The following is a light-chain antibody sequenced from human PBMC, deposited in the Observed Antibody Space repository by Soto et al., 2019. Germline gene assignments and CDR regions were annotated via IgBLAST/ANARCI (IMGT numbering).Light chain of an antibody. CDR2: DVS. Sequence: EIVLTQSPGTLSLSPGERATLSCRASQSVTTNRLAWYQQKAGQAPRLLIYDVSSRATGIPDRFSGSGSGTDFTLTISRLEHEDFAVYYCQQYGNSPQTFGQGTRLEIK. CDR1: QSVTTNR. J-gene: IGKJ5*01. CDR3: QQYGNSPQT. V-gene: IGKV3-20*01.